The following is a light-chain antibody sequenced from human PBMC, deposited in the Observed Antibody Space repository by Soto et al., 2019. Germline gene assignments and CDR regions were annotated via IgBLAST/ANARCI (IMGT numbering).Light chain of an antibody. J-gene: IGKJ1*01. V-gene: IGKV3-15*01. Sequence: EIVMTQSPATLSVSPGERATLSCRASQSVSSNLAWYQKKPGQAPRLLIYGAFTRATGIPARFSGSGSATEFTLTISSLQSGDFAVYYCQQYNIWPPWTFGQGTKVEIK. CDR1: QSVSSN. CDR3: QQYNIWPPWT. CDR2: GAF.